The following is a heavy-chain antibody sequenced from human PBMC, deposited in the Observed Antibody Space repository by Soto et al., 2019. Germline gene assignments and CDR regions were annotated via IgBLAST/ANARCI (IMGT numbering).Heavy chain of an antibody. D-gene: IGHD6-19*01. Sequence: QVQLVQSGAEVKKPGSSVKVSCKASGGTFSSYAISWVRQAPGQGLEWMGGIIPIFGTANYAQKFQGRVTITADESXXTXYXXLSSLRSEDTAVYYCARGGGAVAGTIDYYYYGMDVWGQGTTVTVSS. CDR2: IIPIFGTA. CDR1: GGTFSSYA. V-gene: IGHV1-69*12. CDR3: ARGGGAVAGTIDYYYYGMDV. J-gene: IGHJ6*02.